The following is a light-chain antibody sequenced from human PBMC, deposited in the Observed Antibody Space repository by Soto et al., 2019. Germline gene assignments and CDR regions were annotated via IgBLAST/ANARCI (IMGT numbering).Light chain of an antibody. CDR3: QQRSDWPIT. Sequence: EIVLTQSPAILSLSPGERATLSCRASQSVSSYLTWYQQKPGQASSLLIYAASNRATGIPARFSGSGSGTDFTLTISSLEPEDSAVYYCQQRSDWPITSGGGTKVEIK. CDR1: QSVSSY. V-gene: IGKV3-11*01. CDR2: AAS. J-gene: IGKJ4*01.